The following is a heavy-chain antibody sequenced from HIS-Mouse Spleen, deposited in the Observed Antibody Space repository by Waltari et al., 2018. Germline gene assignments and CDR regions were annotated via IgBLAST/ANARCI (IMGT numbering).Heavy chain of an antibody. Sequence: QLQLQESGPGLVKPSETLSLTCTVSGGSISSSSYYWGWIRQPPGKGLEWIGSIYYSGSTYYNPSLKSRVTISVDTSKNQFSLKLSSVTAADTAVYYCASSSIAVAGTGFDYWGQGTLVTVSS. CDR2: IYYSGST. D-gene: IGHD6-19*01. J-gene: IGHJ4*02. CDR3: ASSSIAVAGTGFDY. V-gene: IGHV4-39*07. CDR1: GGSISSSSYY.